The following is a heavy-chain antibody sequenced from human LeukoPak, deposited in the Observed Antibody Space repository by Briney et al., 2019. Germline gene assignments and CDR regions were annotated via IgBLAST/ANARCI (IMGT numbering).Heavy chain of an antibody. V-gene: IGHV4-61*02. Sequence: SETLSLTCTVSGGSISSGSYYWSWIRQPAGKGLEWIGRIYTSGSTNYNPSLKSRVTISVDTSKNQFSLKLSSVTAADTAVYYCARETSLRCLDYWGQGTLVTVSS. D-gene: IGHD4-17*01. CDR1: GGSISSGSYY. CDR3: ARETSLRCLDY. CDR2: IYTSGST. J-gene: IGHJ4*02.